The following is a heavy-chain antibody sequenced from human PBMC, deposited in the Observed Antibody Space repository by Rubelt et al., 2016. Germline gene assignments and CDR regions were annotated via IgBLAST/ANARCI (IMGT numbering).Heavy chain of an antibody. CDR2: IYYSGST. CDR3: ARTYYDILTGYRYFDY. D-gene: IGHD3-9*01. J-gene: IGHJ4*02. Sequence: QVQLQQWGAGLLKPSETLSLTCAVYGGSFSGYYWSWIRQPPGKGLEWIGYIYYSGSTNYNPSRKSRVTISVDTSKNQFSLKLSSWTAADTAVYYCARTYYDILTGYRYFDYWGQGTLVTVSS. CDR1: GGSFSGYY. V-gene: IGHV4-34*11.